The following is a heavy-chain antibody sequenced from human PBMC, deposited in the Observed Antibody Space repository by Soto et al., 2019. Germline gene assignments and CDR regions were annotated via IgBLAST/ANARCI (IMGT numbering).Heavy chain of an antibody. V-gene: IGHV3-48*02. CDR3: AGAGNGEMATCPDY. CDR2: ISSSSSTI. Sequence: EVQLVESGGGLVQPGGSLRLSCAASGFTFSSYSMNWVRQAPGKGLEWVSYISSSSSTIYYADSVKGRFTISRDNAKNSLYLQMNSLRDEDTAVYYCAGAGNGEMATCPDYWGQGTLVTVSS. D-gene: IGHD5-12*01. J-gene: IGHJ4*02. CDR1: GFTFSSYS.